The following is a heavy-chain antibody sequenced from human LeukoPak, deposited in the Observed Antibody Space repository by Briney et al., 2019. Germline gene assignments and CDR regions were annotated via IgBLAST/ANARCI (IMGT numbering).Heavy chain of an antibody. CDR3: AKAGGSELRYTDMDV. CDR1: GFTFDDYA. Sequence: PGGSLRLSCAASGFTFDDYAMHWVRQAPGKGLEWVSLISWDGGSTYYADSVKGRFTISRDNSKNSLYLQMNSLRAEDTALYYCAKAGGSELRYTDMDVWGKGTTVTVSS. J-gene: IGHJ6*03. V-gene: IGHV3-43D*03. CDR2: ISWDGGST. D-gene: IGHD4-17*01.